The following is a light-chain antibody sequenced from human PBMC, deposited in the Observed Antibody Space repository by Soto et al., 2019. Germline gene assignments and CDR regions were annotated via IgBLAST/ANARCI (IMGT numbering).Light chain of an antibody. CDR1: QSLATN. CDR2: DIS. V-gene: IGKV3-15*01. CDR3: QQYLDWPLT. J-gene: IGKJ4*01. Sequence: EIVMTQSPVTLSVSPGERVTLSCRASQSLATNLAWYHQKPGQTPRLVIYDISARASGIPGRFSGSGFGTDFTLTISSLQPEDSAVYYCQQYLDWPLTFGGGTKVEI.